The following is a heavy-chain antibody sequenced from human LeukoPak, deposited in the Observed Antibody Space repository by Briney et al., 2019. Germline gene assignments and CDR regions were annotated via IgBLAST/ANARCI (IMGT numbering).Heavy chain of an antibody. CDR2: IYPGDSDS. J-gene: IGHJ4*02. CDR1: GYSFTTYW. D-gene: IGHD6-19*01. CDR3: ARLEGAVWLIQMGYFDY. V-gene: IGHV5-51*01. Sequence: GESLKISCKGSGYSFTTYWIGWVRQMPGRGLELMGIIYPGDSDSRYSPSFQGQVTISADKSINTAYLQWSSLNASDTAVYYCARLEGAVWLIQMGYFDYWGQGTLVTVSS.